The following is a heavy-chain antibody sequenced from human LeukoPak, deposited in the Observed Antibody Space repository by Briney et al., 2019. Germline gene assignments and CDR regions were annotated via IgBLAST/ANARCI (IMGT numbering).Heavy chain of an antibody. CDR3: AKDIGSSDSSGMGDY. CDR2: ISGSGGST. V-gene: IGHV3-23*01. Sequence: GGSLRLSCAASGFTFSSYAMSWVRQAPGKGLEWVSAISGSGGSTYYADSVKGRFTISRDNSKNSLYLQMNSLRTEDTALYYCAKDIGSSDSSGMGDYWGQGTLVTVSS. CDR1: GFTFSSYA. J-gene: IGHJ4*02. D-gene: IGHD3-22*01.